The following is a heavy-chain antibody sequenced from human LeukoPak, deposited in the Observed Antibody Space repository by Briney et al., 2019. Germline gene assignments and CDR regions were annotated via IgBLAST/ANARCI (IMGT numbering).Heavy chain of an antibody. D-gene: IGHD3-3*01. V-gene: IGHV1-8*01. CDR2: MNPNSGNT. CDR3: ARHYYDFWSGYYPPMRWASRLAYSGYYYMDV. J-gene: IGHJ6*03. CDR1: GYTFTSYD. Sequence: ASVKVCCMGSGYTFTSYDMNWVRQATGQGLEWMGWMNPNSGNTGYAQKFQGRVTMTRNTSISTAYMELSSLRSEDTAVYYCARHYYDFWSGYYPPMRWASRLAYSGYYYMDVWGKGTTVTVSS.